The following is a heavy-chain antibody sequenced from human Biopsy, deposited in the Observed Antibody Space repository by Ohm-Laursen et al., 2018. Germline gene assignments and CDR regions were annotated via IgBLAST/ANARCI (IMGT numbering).Heavy chain of an antibody. J-gene: IGHJ4*02. CDR2: IKSKVDGETT. Sequence: SLGLSCTASQFTFTNSWMNWVRQAPGKGPEWVARIKSKVDGETTDYAAPVKGRFTISRDDSKKMLYLEMNSLKAEDTAVYYCSSDSGYKWELRAAGFDYWGRGTMVTVSA. V-gene: IGHV3-15*01. CDR1: QFTFTNSW. CDR3: SSDSGYKWELRAAGFDY. D-gene: IGHD1-26*01.